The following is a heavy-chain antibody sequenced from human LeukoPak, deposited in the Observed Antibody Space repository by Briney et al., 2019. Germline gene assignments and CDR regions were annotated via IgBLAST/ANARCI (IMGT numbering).Heavy chain of an antibody. CDR3: ARDYSGELQRGYYYYGLDV. J-gene: IGHJ6*02. D-gene: IGHD3-16*01. CDR1: AFIFSGHW. Sequence: GSLRLSCEGSAFIFSGHWMNWVRQPPGKGLEWVGEIYHSGSSNYNPSLKDRVTISIDKSKNQFSLKLTSVAAADTAIYYCARDYSGELQRGYYYYGLDVWGQGTTVTVS. CDR2: IYHSGSS. V-gene: IGHV4-4*02.